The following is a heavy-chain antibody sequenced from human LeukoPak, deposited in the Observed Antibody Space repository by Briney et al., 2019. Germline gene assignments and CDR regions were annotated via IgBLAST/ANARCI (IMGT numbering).Heavy chain of an antibody. Sequence: PGGSLRLSCAASGFTVSSNYMSWVRQAPGKGLEWVSIIYRVGSTFYADSVEGRFTISRDNSKNTLYLQMNSMRVVDTAIYYCARDGGNNSWYGMDVWGQGTTVNVSS. CDR1: GFTVSSNY. J-gene: IGHJ6*02. CDR2: IYRVGST. D-gene: IGHD4-23*01. V-gene: IGHV3-66*01. CDR3: ARDGGNNSWYGMDV.